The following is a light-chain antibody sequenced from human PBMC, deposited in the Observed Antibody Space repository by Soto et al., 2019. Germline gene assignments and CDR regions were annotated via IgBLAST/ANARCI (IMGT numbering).Light chain of an antibody. CDR2: GAS. V-gene: IGKV3-20*01. CDR1: QRVTNNY. Sequence: EVVLTQSPGTLSLSPGEGATLSCRASQRVTNNYLAWYQQKPGHPPKLLIYGASSRATGIPDRFSGSGSGTDFTLTISKMELEDLAVYFCHQYGSSPRTFGQGTKVEF. CDR3: HQYGSSPRT. J-gene: IGKJ1*01.